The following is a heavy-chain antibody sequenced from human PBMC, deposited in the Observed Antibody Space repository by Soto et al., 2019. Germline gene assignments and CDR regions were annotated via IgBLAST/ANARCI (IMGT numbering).Heavy chain of an antibody. CDR3: ARTLLSPPLGTSLGDY. V-gene: IGHV1-18*01. D-gene: IGHD2-15*01. J-gene: IGHJ4*02. CDR2: ISAYNGNT. Sequence: QVQLVQSGAEVKKPGASVKVSCKASGYTFTSYGISWVRQAPGQGLEWMGWISAYNGNTNYAQKLQGRVTMTTDTSTSNAYMELRSLRSDDTAVYYCARTLLSPPLGTSLGDYWGQGTLVTVSS. CDR1: GYTFTSYG.